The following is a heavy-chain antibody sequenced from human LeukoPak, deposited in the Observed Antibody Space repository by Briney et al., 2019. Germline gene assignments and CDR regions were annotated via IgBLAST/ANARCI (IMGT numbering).Heavy chain of an antibody. CDR1: GDSVSSNSAA. Sequence: SQTLSLTCAISGDSVSSNSAAWHWIRQSPSRGLEWLGRTYYRSKWYNDYAVSVESRITINPDTSKNQFSLQLNSVTPEDTAVYYCARGFKYYYDRSAYRTFDSWGQGTLVTVSS. V-gene: IGHV6-1*01. CDR3: ARGFKYYYDRSAYRTFDS. CDR2: TYYRSKWYN. D-gene: IGHD3-22*01. J-gene: IGHJ4*02.